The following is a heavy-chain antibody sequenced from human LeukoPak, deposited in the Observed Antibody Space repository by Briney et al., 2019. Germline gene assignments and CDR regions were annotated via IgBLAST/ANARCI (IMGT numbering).Heavy chain of an antibody. CDR1: GFTFSSYA. CDR2: ISGSGGST. D-gene: IGHD2-15*01. Sequence: GGSLRLSCAASGFTFSSYAMSWVRQAPGKGLEWVSAISGSGGSTYYADSVKGRFTISRDNSKNTPYLQMNSLRAEDTAVYYCAKVPTGYCSGGSCYVDYWGQGTLVTVSS. CDR3: AKVPTGYCSGGSCYVDY. J-gene: IGHJ4*02. V-gene: IGHV3-23*01.